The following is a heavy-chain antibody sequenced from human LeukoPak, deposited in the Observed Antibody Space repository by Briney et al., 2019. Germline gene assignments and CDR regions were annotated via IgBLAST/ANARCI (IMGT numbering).Heavy chain of an antibody. Sequence: SETLSLTCTVSGGSISSGSYHWGWIRQPPGKGLEWIGYIYYSGSTNYNPSLKSRVTISVDTSKNQFSLKLSSVTAADTAVYYCARGDSRLPKYYYYMDVWGKGTTVTVSS. CDR2: IYYSGST. J-gene: IGHJ6*03. V-gene: IGHV4-61*01. CDR3: ARGDSRLPKYYYYMDV. CDR1: GGSISSGSYH. D-gene: IGHD3/OR15-3a*01.